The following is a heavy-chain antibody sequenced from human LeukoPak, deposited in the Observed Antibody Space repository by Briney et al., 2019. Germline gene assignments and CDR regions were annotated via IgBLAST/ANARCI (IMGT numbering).Heavy chain of an antibody. J-gene: IGHJ4*02. CDR1: GFTFSSYS. CDR3: ARVTSIAAPEDY. V-gene: IGHV3-21*01. Sequence: KPGGSLRLSCAASGFTFSSYSMNWVRQAPGKGLEWVSSISSSSSYIYYADSVKGRFTISRDNAKNSLYLQMNSLRAEDTAVYYCARVTSIAAPEDYWGQGTLVTVSS. CDR2: ISSSSSYI. D-gene: IGHD6-6*01.